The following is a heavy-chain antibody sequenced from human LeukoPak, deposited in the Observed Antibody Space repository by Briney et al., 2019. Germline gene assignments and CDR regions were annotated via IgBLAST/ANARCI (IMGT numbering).Heavy chain of an antibody. V-gene: IGHV1-46*01. J-gene: IGHJ6*03. Sequence: ASVKVSCKASGYTFTGYYMHWVRQAPGQGLEWMGIINPSGGSTSYAQKFQGRVTMTRDMSTSTVYMELSSLRSDDTAVYYCARVLDGSWYYMDVWGKGTTVTVSS. CDR3: ARVLDGSWYYMDV. CDR2: INPSGGST. D-gene: IGHD2-15*01. CDR1: GYTFTGYY.